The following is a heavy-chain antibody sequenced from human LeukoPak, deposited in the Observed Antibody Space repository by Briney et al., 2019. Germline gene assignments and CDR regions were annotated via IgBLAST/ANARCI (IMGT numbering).Heavy chain of an antibody. Sequence: PSETLSLTCTVSGGSISSYYWSWIRQPPGKGLEWIGYIYYSGSTNYNPSLKSRVTISVDTSKNQFSLKLSSVTAADTAVYYCARASNRVVLRFLEWSPRHAFDIWGEGTMVTVSS. V-gene: IGHV4-59*01. CDR3: ARASNRVVLRFLEWSPRHAFDI. CDR2: IYYSGST. J-gene: IGHJ3*02. CDR1: GGSISSYY. D-gene: IGHD3-3*01.